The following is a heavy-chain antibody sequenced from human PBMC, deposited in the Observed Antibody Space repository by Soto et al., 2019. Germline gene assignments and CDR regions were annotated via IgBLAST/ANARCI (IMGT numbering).Heavy chain of an antibody. V-gene: IGHV3-48*02. D-gene: IGHD3-10*01. CDR3: VRDRDCITTRCLDAEYFQN. Sequence: PGGSLRLSCATSGFTFSSYSMNWVRQAPGKGLEWVSYISSSSNTIDYADSVKGRFAISRDNAKNSLYLQMESLRDGDTAVYYCVRDRDCITTRCLDAEYFQNWGQGTLVTVSS. J-gene: IGHJ1*01. CDR2: ISSSSNTI. CDR1: GFTFSSYS.